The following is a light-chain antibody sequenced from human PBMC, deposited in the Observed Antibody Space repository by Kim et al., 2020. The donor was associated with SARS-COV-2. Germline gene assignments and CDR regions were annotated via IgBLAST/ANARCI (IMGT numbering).Light chain of an antibody. Sequence: DIQMTQSPSSLSASVGYRVTITCRASQSISIYLNWYQQKPGKAPKLLIYAASSLQSGVPSRFSGSGSGTDFTLTISSLQPEDFATYYCQQSYSTPPETFGPGTKVDIK. CDR3: QQSYSTPPET. J-gene: IGKJ3*01. CDR1: QSISIY. CDR2: AAS. V-gene: IGKV1-39*01.